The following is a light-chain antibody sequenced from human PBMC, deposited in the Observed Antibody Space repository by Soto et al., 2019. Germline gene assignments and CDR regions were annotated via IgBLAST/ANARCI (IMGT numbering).Light chain of an antibody. Sequence: QSALTQPASVSGSPGQSITISCTGTSSDVGGYNYVSWYQQHPGKVPKLMIYDVSNRPSGVSNRFSGSKSGNTASLTISGSQAEDEADYYCSSYTSSSTLYVFGTGTKVTVL. CDR2: DVS. CDR3: SSYTSSSTLYV. CDR1: SSDVGGYNY. J-gene: IGLJ1*01. V-gene: IGLV2-14*01.